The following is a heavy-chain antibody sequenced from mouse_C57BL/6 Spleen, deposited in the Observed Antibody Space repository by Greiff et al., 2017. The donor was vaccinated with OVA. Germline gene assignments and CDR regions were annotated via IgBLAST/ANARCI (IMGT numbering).Heavy chain of an antibody. CDR2: IDPETGGT. Sequence: VKLQQSGAELVRPGASVTLSCKASGYTFTDYEMHWVKQTPVHGLEWIGAIDPETGGTAYNQKFKGKAILTADKSSSTAYMELRSLTSEDSAVYYCTRRLLGAMDYWGQGTSVTVSS. D-gene: IGHD1-1*01. CDR3: TRRLLGAMDY. J-gene: IGHJ4*01. CDR1: GYTFTDYE. V-gene: IGHV1-15*01.